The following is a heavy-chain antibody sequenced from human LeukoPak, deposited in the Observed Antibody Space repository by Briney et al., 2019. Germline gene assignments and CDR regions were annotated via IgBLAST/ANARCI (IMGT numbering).Heavy chain of an antibody. CDR3: ASDRRDTSDYYSSDYYLDY. V-gene: IGHV1-69*05. CDR2: IIPVFGTA. J-gene: IGHJ4*02. CDR1: GGTSNSYA. D-gene: IGHD3-22*01. Sequence: SVKVSCKASGGTSNSYAISWVRQAPGQGLEWMGGIIPVFGTANYAQKFQGRVTITTDESTSTAYMELSSLRPEDTAVYYCASDRRDTSDYYSSDYYLDYWGQGTLVTVSS.